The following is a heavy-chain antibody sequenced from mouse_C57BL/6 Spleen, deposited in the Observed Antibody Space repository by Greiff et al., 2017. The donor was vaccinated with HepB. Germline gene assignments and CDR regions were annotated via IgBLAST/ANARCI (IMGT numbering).Heavy chain of an antibody. Sequence: QVQLQQSGAELARPGASVKMSCKASGYTFTSYTMHWVNQRPGQGLEWIGYINPSSGYTKYNQKFKDKATLTADKSSSTAYMQLSSLTSEDSAVYYCAKPRYDGYFFFDYWGQGTTLTVSS. V-gene: IGHV1-4*01. J-gene: IGHJ2*01. CDR3: AKPRYDGYFFFDY. CDR1: GYTFTSYT. CDR2: INPSSGYT. D-gene: IGHD2-3*01.